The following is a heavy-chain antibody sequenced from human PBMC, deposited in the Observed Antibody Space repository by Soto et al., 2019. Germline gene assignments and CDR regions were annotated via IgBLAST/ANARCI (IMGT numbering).Heavy chain of an antibody. J-gene: IGHJ4*02. D-gene: IGHD5-18*01. Sequence: GGSLRLSCAASGFTFDDYTMQWVRQAPGKGLEWVSLISWDGGITYYADSVKGRFTISRDNSKNSLYLQMNSLTTEDTALYYCAKAGAYNYGSYFDYWGQGTLVTDSS. CDR2: ISWDGGIT. CDR3: AKAGAYNYGSYFDY. CDR1: GFTFDDYT. V-gene: IGHV3-43*01.